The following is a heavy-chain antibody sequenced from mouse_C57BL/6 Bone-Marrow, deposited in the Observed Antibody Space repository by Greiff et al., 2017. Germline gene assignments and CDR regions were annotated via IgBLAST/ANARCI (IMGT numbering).Heavy chain of an antibody. Sequence: EVQLQQSGPELVKPGASVKMSCKASGYTFTDYNMHWVKQSHGKSLEWIGYINPNNGGTSYNQKFKGKATLTVNKSSSTAYLELRSLTSEDSAVYYCASIFITTVVADYWGQGTTLTVSS. CDR1: GYTFTDYN. CDR3: ASIFITTVVADY. V-gene: IGHV1-22*01. J-gene: IGHJ2*01. D-gene: IGHD1-1*01. CDR2: INPNNGGT.